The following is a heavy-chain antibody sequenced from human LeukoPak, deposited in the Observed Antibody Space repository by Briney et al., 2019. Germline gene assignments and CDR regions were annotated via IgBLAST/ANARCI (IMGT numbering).Heavy chain of an antibody. V-gene: IGHV3-13*01. J-gene: IGHJ3*01. Sequence: GGSLRLSCSASGFTFSNYDMHWVRQEKGKGLEWVSSIGTGGRTYYAPPVKGRFTISRENAKNSLYLQMNSLRAGDTAIYYCTRGGLEAPCDVWGQGTMVAVSS. CDR2: IGTGGRT. CDR1: GFTFSNYD. D-gene: IGHD5-24*01. CDR3: TRGGLEAPCDV.